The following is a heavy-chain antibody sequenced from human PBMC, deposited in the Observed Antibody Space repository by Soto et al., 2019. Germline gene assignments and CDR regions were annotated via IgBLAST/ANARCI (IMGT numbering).Heavy chain of an antibody. Sequence: EVHMVESGGGLVKPGGSLRLSCEGSGFTFSAYGMNWVRQAPGKGLAWVAYISSSSSYMYYADSVKGRFTVSRDNAEKSLYLEMNSLRGDDTAVYYCARDYPRLLPHLTSGYFQHWGQGALVTVSS. CDR2: ISSSSSYM. J-gene: IGHJ1*01. CDR3: ARDYPRLLPHLTSGYFQH. V-gene: IGHV3-21*01. D-gene: IGHD1-26*01. CDR1: GFTFSAYG.